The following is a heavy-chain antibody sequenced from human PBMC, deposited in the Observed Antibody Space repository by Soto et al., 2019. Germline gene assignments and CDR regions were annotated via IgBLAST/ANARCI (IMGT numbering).Heavy chain of an antibody. V-gene: IGHV3-7*04. CDR2: IKQDASET. D-gene: IGHD2-8*02. CDR1: GFTFSNYW. J-gene: IGHJ3*02. Sequence: EVQVVESGGGLVQPGGSLRLSCAASGFTFSNYWMTWVRQAPGKGLEWVANIKQDASETFYVDSVKGRFTISRDNAKNARYLQINSLRAEDTAVYYCARDSGPRGYDAFDIWGQGTMVTVSS. CDR3: ARDSGPRGYDAFDI.